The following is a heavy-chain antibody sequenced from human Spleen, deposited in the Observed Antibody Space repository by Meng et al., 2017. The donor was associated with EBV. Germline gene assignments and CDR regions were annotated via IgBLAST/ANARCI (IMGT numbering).Heavy chain of an antibody. CDR3: ARARRNGYYFDY. CDR1: GGSISSGGYY. CDR2: IYYSGST. D-gene: IGHD2-8*01. J-gene: IGHJ4*02. Sequence: QGQLQGSGPGLVKPSQTLPLTCAVSGGSISSGGYYWSWIRQPPGKGLEWIGYIYYSGSTYYNPSLKSRVTISVDTSKNQFSLKLSSVTAADTAVYYCARARRNGYYFDYWGQGTLVTVSS. V-gene: IGHV4-30-4*01.